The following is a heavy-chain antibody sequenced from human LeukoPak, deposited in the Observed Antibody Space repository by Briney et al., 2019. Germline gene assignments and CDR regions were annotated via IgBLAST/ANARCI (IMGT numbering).Heavy chain of an antibody. V-gene: IGHV4-61*01. J-gene: IGHJ4*02. CDR1: GGSISSGSYY. D-gene: IGHD3-10*01. CDR3: ARALRGDSMGYYFDY. Sequence: KTSETLSLTCTVSGGSISSGSYYWSWIRQPPGKGLEWIGYIYYSGSTNYNPSLKSRVTISVDTSKNQFSLKLSSVTAADTAVYYCARALRGDSMGYYFDYWGQGTLVTVSS. CDR2: IYYSGST.